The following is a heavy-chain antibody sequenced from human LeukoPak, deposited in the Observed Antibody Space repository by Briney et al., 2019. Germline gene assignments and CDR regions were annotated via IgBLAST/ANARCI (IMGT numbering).Heavy chain of an antibody. CDR3: ARRRFGNQLGSFDY. Sequence: YPGDSDTRYSPSFQGQVTISADKSISTAYLQWSSLKASDTAMYYCARRRFGNQLGSFDYWGQGTLVTVSS. D-gene: IGHD2-2*01. J-gene: IGHJ4*02. V-gene: IGHV5-51*01. CDR2: YPGDSDT.